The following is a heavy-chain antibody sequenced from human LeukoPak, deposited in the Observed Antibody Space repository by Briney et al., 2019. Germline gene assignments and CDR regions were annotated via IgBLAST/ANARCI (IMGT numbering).Heavy chain of an antibody. J-gene: IGHJ3*02. CDR2: INPNSGGT. CDR1: GYTFTGYY. Sequence: ASVKVSCKASGYTFTGYYMRWVRQAPGQGLEWMGWINPNSGGTNYAQKFQGRVTMTRDTSISTAYMELSRLRSDDTAVYYCARTGGMGELSISDAFDIWGQGTMVTVSS. CDR3: ARTGGMGELSISDAFDI. V-gene: IGHV1-2*02. D-gene: IGHD3-16*02.